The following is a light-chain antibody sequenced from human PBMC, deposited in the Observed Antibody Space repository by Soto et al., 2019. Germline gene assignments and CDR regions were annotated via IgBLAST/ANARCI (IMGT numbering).Light chain of an antibody. V-gene: IGLV2-8*01. Sequence: QSALTQPPSASGSPGQSVTISCTGTSCDVGGYNYVSWYQQHPGKAPTLMIYEVSKRPSGVPDRFSGSKSGNTASLTVSGLQAEDEADYYCSSYAGSKGVFGGGTKLTVL. J-gene: IGLJ2*01. CDR3: SSYAGSKGV. CDR1: SCDVGGYNY. CDR2: EVS.